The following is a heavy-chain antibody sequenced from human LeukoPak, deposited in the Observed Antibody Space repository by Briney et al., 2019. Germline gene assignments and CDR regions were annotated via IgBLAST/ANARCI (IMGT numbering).Heavy chain of an antibody. CDR1: GSSISSNYY. V-gene: IGHV4-34*01. Sequence: PSETLSLTCTVSGSSISSNYYWSWIRQPPGKGLEWIGEINHSGSTNYDPSLKSRVTISVDTSKNQFSLKLSSVTAADTAVYYCARGRMATITSRRVYFDYWGQGTLVTVSS. J-gene: IGHJ4*02. CDR3: ARGRMATITSRRVYFDY. CDR2: INHSGST. D-gene: IGHD5-24*01.